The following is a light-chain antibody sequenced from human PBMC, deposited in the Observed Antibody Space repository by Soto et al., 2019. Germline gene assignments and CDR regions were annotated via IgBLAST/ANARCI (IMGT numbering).Light chain of an antibody. Sequence: DIHMAASPSPPYASVGASVTITCRDSQGISSYLAWYQQKPGKAPKLLIYAASSLQSGVQSRFSGSGSGTDFTLTISSLQPEDFAAYYFQHADSVKSLTFGQGTRLEIK. V-gene: IGKV1-12*01. CDR3: QHADSVKSLT. CDR2: AAS. J-gene: IGKJ5*01. CDR1: QGISSY.